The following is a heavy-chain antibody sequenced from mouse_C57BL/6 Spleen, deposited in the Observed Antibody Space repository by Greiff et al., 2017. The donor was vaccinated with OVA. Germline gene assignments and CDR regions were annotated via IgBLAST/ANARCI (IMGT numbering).Heavy chain of an antibody. V-gene: IGHV1-26*01. CDR2: INPKNGGT. CDR1: GYTFTDYY. Sequence: VQLQQSGPELVKPGASVKISCKASGYTFTDYYMNWVKQSHGKSLEWIGDINPKNGGTSYNQKFKGKATLTVDKSSSTAYMELRSLTSEDSAVYCCATNWDWFAYWGQGTLVTVSA. CDR3: ATNWDWFAY. J-gene: IGHJ3*01. D-gene: IGHD4-1*01.